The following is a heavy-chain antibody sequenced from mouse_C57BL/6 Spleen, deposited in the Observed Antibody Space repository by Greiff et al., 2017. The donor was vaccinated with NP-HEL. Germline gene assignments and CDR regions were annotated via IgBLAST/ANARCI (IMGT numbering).Heavy chain of an antibody. CDR1: GYTFTSYW. Sequence: QVQLQQSGAELVRPGSSVKLSCKASGYTFTSYWMDWVKQRPGQGLEWIGNIYPSDSETHYNQKFKDKATLTVDKSSSTAYMQLSSLTSEDSAVYYCARVDGNYEGYWGQGTTLTVSS. CDR3: ARVDGNYEGY. J-gene: IGHJ2*01. CDR2: IYPSDSET. D-gene: IGHD2-1*01. V-gene: IGHV1-61*01.